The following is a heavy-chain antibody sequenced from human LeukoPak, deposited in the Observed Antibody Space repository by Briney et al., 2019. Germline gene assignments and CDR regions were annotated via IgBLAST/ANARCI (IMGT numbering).Heavy chain of an antibody. CDR1: GFTSSSYT. CDR2: ISSSSSYI. CDR3: ARGGFGDDSKIDY. D-gene: IGHD3-10*01. V-gene: IGHV3-21*01. J-gene: IGHJ4*02. Sequence: GGSLRLSCADSGFTSSSYTANWVRQAPGKGLEWVSSISSSSSYIYYADSVQGRFAISRDNAKNSLYLQMNSLRAEDTAVNYCARGGFGDDSKIDYWGQGALVTVSS.